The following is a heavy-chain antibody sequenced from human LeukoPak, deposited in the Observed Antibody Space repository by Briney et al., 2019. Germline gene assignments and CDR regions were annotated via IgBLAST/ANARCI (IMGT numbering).Heavy chain of an antibody. Sequence: GGSLRLSCAASGFTFSSYGMHWVRQAPGKGLEWVAFIRYDGSNKYYADSVKGRFTISRDNSKDTLYLQMNSLRAEDTAVYYCARVLSSSSYYYYYMDVWGKGITVTVSS. V-gene: IGHV3-30*02. J-gene: IGHJ6*03. D-gene: IGHD6-6*01. CDR2: IRYDGSNK. CDR1: GFTFSSYG. CDR3: ARVLSSSSYYYYYMDV.